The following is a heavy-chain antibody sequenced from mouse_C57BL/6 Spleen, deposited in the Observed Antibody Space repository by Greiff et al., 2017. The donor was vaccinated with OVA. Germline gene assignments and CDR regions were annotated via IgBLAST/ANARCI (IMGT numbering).Heavy chain of an antibody. J-gene: IGHJ1*03. CDR1: GYTFTSYW. V-gene: IGHV1-61*01. D-gene: IGHD1-1*01. CDR2: IYPSDSET. CDR3: ARGYGSGRYFDV. Sequence: VQLQQPGAELVRPGSSVKLSCKASGYTFTSYWMDWVKQRPGQGLEWIGNIYPSDSETHYNQKFKDKATLTVDKSSSTAYMQLSSLTSEDSAVYYCARGYGSGRYFDVWGTGTTVTVSS.